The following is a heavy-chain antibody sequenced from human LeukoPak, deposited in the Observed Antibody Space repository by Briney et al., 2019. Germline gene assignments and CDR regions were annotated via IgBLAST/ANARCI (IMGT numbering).Heavy chain of an antibody. CDR2: INPSGGST. V-gene: IGHV1-46*01. J-gene: IGHJ6*03. CDR1: GYTFTSYY. CDR3: ARDKTKDYDFWSGYYRPWYYYYYMDV. D-gene: IGHD3-3*01. Sequence: ASVKVSCKASGYTFTSYYMHWVRQAPGQGLEWMGIINPSGGSTSYAQKFQGRVTMTRDMSTSTVYMELSSLRSEDTAVYYCARDKTKDYDFWSGYYRPWYYYYYMDVWGKGTTVTVSS.